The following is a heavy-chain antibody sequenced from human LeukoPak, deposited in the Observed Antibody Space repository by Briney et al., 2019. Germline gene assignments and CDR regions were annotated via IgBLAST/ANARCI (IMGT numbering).Heavy chain of an antibody. CDR3: ARHIGGGIEDMDV. D-gene: IGHD3-16*02. J-gene: IGHJ6*03. V-gene: IGHV4-59*08. CDR1: GGSIGTYY. CDR2: IYVTGN. Sequence: PSETLSLTCTVSGGSIGTYYWSWVRQSPGKGLEWIGYIYVTGNWYNPYLQSRVTISVDTSRNQFFLKMSSVTAADTAVYYCARHIGGGIEDMDVWGKGTKVTVSS.